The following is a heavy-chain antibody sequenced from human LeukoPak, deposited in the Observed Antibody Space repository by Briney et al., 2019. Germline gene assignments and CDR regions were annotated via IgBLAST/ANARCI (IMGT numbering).Heavy chain of an antibody. J-gene: IGHJ4*02. CDR3: AREGRHYYDSSGYDY. D-gene: IGHD3-22*01. CDR2: INAGNGNT. CDR1: GYTFTSYA. V-gene: IGHV1-3*01. Sequence: ASVKVSCKASGYTFTSYAMHWVRPAPGQRLEWMGWINAGNGNTKYSQKFQGRVTITRDTSASTAYMELSSLRSEDTAVYYCAREGRHYYDSSGYDYWGQGTLVTVSS.